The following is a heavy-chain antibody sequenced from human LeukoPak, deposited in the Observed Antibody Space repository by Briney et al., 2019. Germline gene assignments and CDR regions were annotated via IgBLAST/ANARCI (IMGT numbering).Heavy chain of an antibody. D-gene: IGHD2-21*02. Sequence: MGSGPTLVNPTQTLTLTCTFSGFSLSTGGMGVGWIRQPPGKALEWLAFIFWDDNEHYSPSLKNRLTITKDTSKNQVILTMTNMDPVDTATYYCSPRPNLGVTGPRVTFDPWGQGTLVTVSS. CDR3: SPRPNLGVTGPRVTFDP. J-gene: IGHJ5*02. V-gene: IGHV2-5*02. CDR1: GFSLSTGGMG. CDR2: IFWDDNE.